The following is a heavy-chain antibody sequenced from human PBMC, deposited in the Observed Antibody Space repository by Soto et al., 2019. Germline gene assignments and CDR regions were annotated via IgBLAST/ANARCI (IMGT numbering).Heavy chain of an antibody. CDR2: IYYSGST. CDR1: GGSTSSYY. V-gene: IGHV4-59*12. CDR3: ARVGPNTHFFYYSPMYV. Sequence: SSETLSLTCTVSGGSTSSYYWSWIRQPPGKRLERIGYIYYSGSTNYNPSLKSRVDISIDTSKKQFSLKLNSVTVADTAVYYCARVGPNTHFFYYSPMYVWGQGTTVTVSS. D-gene: IGHD1-26*01. J-gene: IGHJ6*02.